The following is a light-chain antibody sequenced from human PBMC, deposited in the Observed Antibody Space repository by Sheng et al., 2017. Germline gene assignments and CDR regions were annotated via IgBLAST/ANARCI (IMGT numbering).Light chain of an antibody. CDR3: SSYAGSSTYL. CDR1: SSDVVDYNY. CDR2: DVT. V-gene: IGLV2-14*03. J-gene: IGLJ1*01. Sequence: QSALTQPASVSGSPGQSITISCTGTSSDVVDYNYVSWYQHHPGKAPKLMIYDVTNRPSGVSNRFSGSRSGNTASLTISGLQAEDEADYYCSSYAGSSTYLFATGTKVTVL.